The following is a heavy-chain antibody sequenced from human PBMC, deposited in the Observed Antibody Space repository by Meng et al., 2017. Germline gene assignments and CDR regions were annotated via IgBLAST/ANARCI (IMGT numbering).Heavy chain of an antibody. V-gene: IGHV1-3*01. CDR1: GYTFTSYA. Sequence: QGQLVPSGAGVKKPGASMKVSCKSSGYTFTSYAMHWVRQAPGQRLEWMGWINAGNGNTKYSQKFQGRVTITRDTSASTAYMELSSLRSEDTAVYYCARDKLKTFDPWGQGTLVTVSS. CDR3: ARDKLKTFDP. CDR2: INAGNGNT. J-gene: IGHJ5*02.